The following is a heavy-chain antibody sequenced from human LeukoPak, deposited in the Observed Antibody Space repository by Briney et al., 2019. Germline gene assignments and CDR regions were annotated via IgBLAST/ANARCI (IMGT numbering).Heavy chain of an antibody. Sequence: GGSLRLSCAASGFSFSSYAIHWVRQAPGKGLEWVAVISYDGSNIYNADSVKGRFTISRDNSKNTVYLQINSLRAEDTAVYSCARGAPYDFWSGYYDALIYYYAMDVWGQETTVTVSS. CDR3: ARGAPYDFWSGYYDALIYYYAMDV. J-gene: IGHJ6*02. V-gene: IGHV3-30-3*01. D-gene: IGHD3-3*01. CDR1: GFSFSSYA. CDR2: ISYDGSNI.